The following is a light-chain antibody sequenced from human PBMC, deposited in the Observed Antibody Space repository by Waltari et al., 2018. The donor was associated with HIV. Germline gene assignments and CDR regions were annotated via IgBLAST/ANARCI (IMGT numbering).Light chain of an antibody. Sequence: QYALPQPASVSGSPGPSITISCTGTSSDVGGYNLVYWYQQHPGKAPKLMIYEVSKRPSGVSNRFSGSKSGNTASLTISGLQAEDEADYYCCTYAGSTTYVIFGGGTKLTVL. CDR1: SSDVGGYNL. J-gene: IGLJ2*01. CDR3: CTYAGSTTYVI. CDR2: EVS. V-gene: IGLV2-23*02.